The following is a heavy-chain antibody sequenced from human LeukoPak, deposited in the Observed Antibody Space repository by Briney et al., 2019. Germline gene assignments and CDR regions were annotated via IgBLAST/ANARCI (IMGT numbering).Heavy chain of an antibody. CDR1: GFTFSSYG. D-gene: IGHD1-26*01. CDR3: AKYSGSYYYPPNWDS. V-gene: IGHV3-33*06. J-gene: IGHJ4*02. Sequence: GSLRLSCAASGFTFSSYGMHWVRQAPGKGLEWVAVIWYDGSNKYYADSVKGRFTISRDNSKNTLYLQMNSLRAEDTAVYFCAKYSGSYYYPPNWDSWGQGTLVTVSS. CDR2: IWYDGSNK.